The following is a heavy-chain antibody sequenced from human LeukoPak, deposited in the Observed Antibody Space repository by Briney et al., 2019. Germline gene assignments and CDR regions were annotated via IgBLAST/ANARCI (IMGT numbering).Heavy chain of an antibody. CDR2: ISYDGSDE. CDR1: GFTFSSNA. D-gene: IGHD6-13*01. J-gene: IGHJ4*02. Sequence: PGGSLRLSCAASGFTFSSNAMHWVRQAPGEGLDWVALISYDGSDEYYADSVKGRFTISRDNSKNTLYLQMNSLRAEDTAVYYCARGYSSGWYSDYWGQGTLVTVSS. CDR3: ARGYSSGWYSDY. V-gene: IGHV3-30-3*01.